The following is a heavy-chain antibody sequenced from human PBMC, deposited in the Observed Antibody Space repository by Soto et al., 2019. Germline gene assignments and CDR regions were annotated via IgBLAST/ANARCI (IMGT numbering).Heavy chain of an antibody. CDR2: IYYSGST. V-gene: IGHV4-39*01. CDR1: GGSISSSSYY. Sequence: QLQLQESRPGLVKPSETLSLTCTVSGGSISSSSYYWGWIRQPPGKGLEWIGSIYYSGSTYYNPSLKSRVTISVDTSKNQFSLKLSSVTAADTAVYYCARLLPAAMDYFDYWGQGTLVTVSS. J-gene: IGHJ4*02. CDR3: ARLLPAAMDYFDY. D-gene: IGHD2-2*01.